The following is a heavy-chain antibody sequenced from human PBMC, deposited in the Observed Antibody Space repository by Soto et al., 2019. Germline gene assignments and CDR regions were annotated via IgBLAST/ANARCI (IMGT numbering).Heavy chain of an antibody. D-gene: IGHD2-15*01. Sequence: QITLKESGPTLVKPTQTLTLTCTFSGFSLSTTGVGVGWIRQPPGKALEWLALIYWDADKRYSPSLNNRLTVSKDTSKNEVVLTMTNMDRVDTATYYCAERHGYGGGCYNAFDIGGQGRMVTVSS. CDR3: AERHGYGGGCYNAFDI. J-gene: IGHJ3*02. CDR1: GFSLSTTGVG. V-gene: IGHV2-5*02. CDR2: IYWDADK.